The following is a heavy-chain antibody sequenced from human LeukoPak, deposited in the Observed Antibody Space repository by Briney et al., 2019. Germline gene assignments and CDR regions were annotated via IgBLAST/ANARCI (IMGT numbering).Heavy chain of an antibody. D-gene: IGHD6-19*01. CDR3: ARRRGDSSGAGDAFDI. CDR1: GYSVTSYW. CDR2: IYPGDSDT. J-gene: IGHJ3*02. V-gene: IGHV5-51*01. Sequence: GESLKISCQGSGYSVTSYWIGWVRQMPGKGLEWMGIIYPGDSDTRYSPSFQGQVTISADKSISTAYLQWSSLKASDTAMYYCARRRGDSSGAGDAFDIWGQGTMVTVSS.